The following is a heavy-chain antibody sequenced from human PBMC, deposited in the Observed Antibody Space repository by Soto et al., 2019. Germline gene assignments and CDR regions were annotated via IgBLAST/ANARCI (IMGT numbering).Heavy chain of an antibody. Sequence: QITLNESGPTVVRPTETLTLTCRFSGFSLTTSGVGVGWIRQSPGKAPEWLALIYWDDDKRYSASLKSRRTITKDTSKNQVVLTVADLDPTDTATYYCAHRVLRTVFGLVTTTAIDFDFWGQGTPVAVSS. V-gene: IGHV2-5*02. CDR1: GFSLTTSGVG. J-gene: IGHJ4*02. CDR3: AHRVLRTVFGLVTTTAIDFDF. CDR2: IYWDDDK. D-gene: IGHD3-3*01.